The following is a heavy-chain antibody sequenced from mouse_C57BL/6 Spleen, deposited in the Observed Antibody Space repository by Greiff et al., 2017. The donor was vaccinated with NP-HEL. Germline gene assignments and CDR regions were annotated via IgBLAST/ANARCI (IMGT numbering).Heavy chain of an antibody. CDR1: GYTFTSYW. V-gene: IGHV1-69*01. D-gene: IGHD1-1*01. J-gene: IGHJ1*03. Sequence: QVQLQQPGAELVMPGASVKLSCKASGYTFTSYWMHWVKQRPGQGLEWIGEIDPSDSYTNYNQKFKGKSTLTVDKSSSTAYMQLSRLTSEDSAVYYCARGSLLPYWYFDVWGTGTTVTVSS. CDR2: IDPSDSYT. CDR3: ARGSLLPYWYFDV.